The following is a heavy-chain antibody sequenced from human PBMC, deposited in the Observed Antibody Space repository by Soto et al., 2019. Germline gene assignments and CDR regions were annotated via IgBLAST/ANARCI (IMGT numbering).Heavy chain of an antibody. CDR2: IFFRGYT. D-gene: IGHD6-13*01. J-gene: IGHJ4*02. CDR1: GGSIDNYY. Sequence: SETLSLTCPVSGGSIDNYYWSWIRQPPGKGLEWIGYIFFRGYTNYNPSLKGRVNISVDTSNNQFSLRLTSMTAADTAVYYCARLSRGAAAGFDYWGQGALVTVS. V-gene: IGHV4-59*08. CDR3: ARLSRGAAAGFDY.